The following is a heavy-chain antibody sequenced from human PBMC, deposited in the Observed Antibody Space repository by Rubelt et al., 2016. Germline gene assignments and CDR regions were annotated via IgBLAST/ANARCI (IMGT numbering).Heavy chain of an antibody. V-gene: IGHV1-69*04. CDR3: ARGDYGDYNFDY. CDR1: GGTFSSYA. J-gene: IGHJ4*02. D-gene: IGHD4-17*01. CDR2: IIPILGIA. Sequence: GSSVKVSCKASGGTFSSYAISWVRQAPGQGLEWMGRIIPILGIANYAQKFQGRVTITADKSTSTAYMELSSLRSEDTAVYYCARGDYGDYNFDYWGQGTLVTVSS.